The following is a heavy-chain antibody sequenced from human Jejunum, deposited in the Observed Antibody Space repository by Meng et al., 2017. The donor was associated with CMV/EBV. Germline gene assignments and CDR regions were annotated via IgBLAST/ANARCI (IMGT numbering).Heavy chain of an antibody. CDR2: IRSQDFGATT. J-gene: IGHJ4*02. V-gene: IGHV3-49*04. Sequence: SGFSFGDYGMSWVRQAPGKGLEWVIFIRSQDFGATTAYAASVRGRFSISRDDSRGIVYLQMNSLKTEDTGVYFCTRGVTGTEYWGRGTLVTVSS. CDR1: GFSFGDYG. CDR3: TRGVTGTEY. D-gene: IGHD1-1*01.